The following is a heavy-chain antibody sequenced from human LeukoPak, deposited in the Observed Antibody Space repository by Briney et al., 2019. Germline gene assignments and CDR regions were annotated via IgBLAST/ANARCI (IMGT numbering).Heavy chain of an antibody. CDR1: GFTFSSYA. J-gene: IGHJ4*02. CDR2: IWYDGSNK. D-gene: IGHD3-22*01. V-gene: IGHV3-33*08. Sequence: PGGSLRLSCAASGFTFSSYAMHWVRQAPGKGLEWVAVIWYDGSNKYYADSVKGRFTISRDNSKNTLYLQMNSLRAEDTAVYYCARDGYYYDSSGPDYWGQGTLVTVSS. CDR3: ARDGYYYDSSGPDY.